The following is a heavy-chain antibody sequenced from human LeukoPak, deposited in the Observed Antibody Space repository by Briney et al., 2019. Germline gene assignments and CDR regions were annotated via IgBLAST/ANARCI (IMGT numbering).Heavy chain of an antibody. CDR3: ARDRAMADY. D-gene: IGHD5-18*01. J-gene: IGHJ4*02. CDR2: INTGNGNT. Sequence: ASVKVSCQASGILFPNHPIHWVRPAPGQRLEWMGWINTGNGNTKYSQKFEGRVTVTRDTSATAAYMELSSLRSEDTAVYYCARDRAMADYWGQGTLVTVSS. CDR1: GILFPNHP. V-gene: IGHV1-3*04.